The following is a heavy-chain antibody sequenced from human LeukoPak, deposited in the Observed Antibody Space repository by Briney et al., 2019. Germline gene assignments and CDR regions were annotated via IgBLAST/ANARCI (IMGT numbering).Heavy chain of an antibody. V-gene: IGHV1-46*01. J-gene: IGHJ5*02. CDR2: INPSGGST. D-gene: IGHD3-22*01. CDR3: ASTDYYDSSGYGWFDP. CDR1: GYTFTSYY. Sequence: GASVKVSCKASGYTFTSYYMHWVRQAPGQGLEWMGIINPSGGSTSYAQKFQGRVTMTRDMSTSTVYMELSSLRSEDTAVYYCASTDYYDSSGYGWFDPWGQGTLVTVSS.